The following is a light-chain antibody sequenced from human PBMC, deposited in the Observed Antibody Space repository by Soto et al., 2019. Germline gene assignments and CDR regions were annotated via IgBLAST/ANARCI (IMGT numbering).Light chain of an antibody. Sequence: DIVMTRSPLSLPVTRGEPASICCGSNQSVLHTNGYNYLDWHMQKPGPSPQLLIYLGPARASGVPDRFSGSGSGTHFTLKISRVEAADVGAYSCMQALQSLTFGQGTRREIK. CDR1: QSVLHTNGYNY. CDR2: LGP. CDR3: MQALQSLT. J-gene: IGKJ5*01. V-gene: IGKV2-28*01.